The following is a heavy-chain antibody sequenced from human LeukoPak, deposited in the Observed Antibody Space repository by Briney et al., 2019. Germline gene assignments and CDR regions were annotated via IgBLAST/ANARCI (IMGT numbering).Heavy chain of an antibody. J-gene: IGHJ5*02. D-gene: IGHD3-10*01. V-gene: IGHV4-39*07. CDR3: ARMVFNRGNWFDP. Sequence: PSETLSLTCTVSGGSIRSTTYYWGWIRQPPGKGLEWIGSIYYSGNTYYSPSLMSRVTISVDTSKNQFSLKLSSVTAADTAVYYCARMVFNRGNWFDPWGQGTLVTVSS. CDR2: IYYSGNT. CDR1: GGSIRSTTYY.